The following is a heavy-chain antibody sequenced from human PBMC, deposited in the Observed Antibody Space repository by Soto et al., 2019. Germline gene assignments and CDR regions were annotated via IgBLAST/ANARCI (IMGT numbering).Heavy chain of an antibody. J-gene: IGHJ4*02. CDR1: GYTFTSYG. Sequence: RASVKVSCKASGYTFTSYGISWVRQAPGQGLEWMGWISAYNGNTNYAQKLQGRVTMTTDTSTSTAYMELRSLRSDDTAVYYCARDLYIRRYDSSGYWGQGTLVTVSS. D-gene: IGHD3-22*01. V-gene: IGHV1-18*04. CDR2: ISAYNGNT. CDR3: ARDLYIRRYDSSGY.